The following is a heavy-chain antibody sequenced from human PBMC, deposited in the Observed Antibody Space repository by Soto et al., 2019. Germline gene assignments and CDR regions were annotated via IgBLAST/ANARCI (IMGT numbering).Heavy chain of an antibody. CDR3: ARDRPPAAGIRRDAFDI. CDR1: VDSVSSNSAA. D-gene: IGHD6-13*01. Sequence: PSQTLSLTCAISVDSVSSNSAAWNWIRQSPSRGLEWLGRTYYRSKWYNDYAVSVKSRITINPDTSKNQFSLQLNSVTPEDTAVYYCARDRPPAAGIRRDAFDIWGQGTMVTVSS. V-gene: IGHV6-1*01. J-gene: IGHJ3*02. CDR2: TYYRSKWYN.